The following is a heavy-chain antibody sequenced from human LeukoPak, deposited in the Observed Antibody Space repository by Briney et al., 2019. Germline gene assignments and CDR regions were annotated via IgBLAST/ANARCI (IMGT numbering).Heavy chain of an antibody. V-gene: IGHV3-49*03. D-gene: IGHD1-26*01. CDR3: TSIGTSDY. CDR2: IRSKAYGGTT. J-gene: IGHJ4*02. Sequence: GGSLRLSCTASGFTFGDYAMSWFRRAPGKGLEWVGFIRSKAYGGTTEYAASVKGRFTISRDDSKSIAYLQMNSLKTEDTAVYYCTSIGTSDYWGQGTLVTVSS. CDR1: GFTFGDYA.